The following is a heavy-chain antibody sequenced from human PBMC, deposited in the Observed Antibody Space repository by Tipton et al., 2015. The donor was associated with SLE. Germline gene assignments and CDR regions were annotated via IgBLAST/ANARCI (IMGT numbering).Heavy chain of an antibody. V-gene: IGHV3-20*04. CDR3: ARDLWGTQATEY. CDR2: INWNGGST. D-gene: IGHD3-16*01. J-gene: IGHJ4*02. CDR1: GFTFDDYG. Sequence: SLRLSCAASGFTFDDYGMSWVRQAPGKGLEWVSGINWNGGSTGYADSVKGRFTISRDNAKNSLYLEMNSLRAEDTAVYYCARDLWGTQATEYWGQGTLVTVSS.